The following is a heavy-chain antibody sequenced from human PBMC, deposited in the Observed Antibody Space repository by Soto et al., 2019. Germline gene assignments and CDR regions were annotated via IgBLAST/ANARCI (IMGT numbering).Heavy chain of an antibody. CDR3: ATGPDNSYDSSCYYYSY. Sequence: GGSLRLSCAASGFTFSSYSMHWVRQAPGKGLEWVSSISSSMSYIYYSDSVKGRFTISRDNAKNLLYLQMNSLRAEDTALYYCATGPDNSYDSSCYYYSYWGQGTLVTVSS. CDR1: GFTFSSYS. J-gene: IGHJ4*02. V-gene: IGHV3-21*01. CDR2: ISSSMSYI. D-gene: IGHD3-22*01.